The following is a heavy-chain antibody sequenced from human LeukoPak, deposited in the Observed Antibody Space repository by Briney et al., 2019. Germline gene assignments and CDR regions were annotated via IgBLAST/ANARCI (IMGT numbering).Heavy chain of an antibody. Sequence: SVKVSCKASGGTFSSYAISWVRQAPGQGLEWMGRIIPILGIANYAQKFQGRVTITADKSTSTAYMELSSLRSEDTAVYYCATKFSEWLSTYNWFDPWGQGTLVTVSS. CDR2: IIPILGIA. CDR1: GGTFSSYA. J-gene: IGHJ5*02. D-gene: IGHD3-3*01. CDR3: ATKFSEWLSTYNWFDP. V-gene: IGHV1-69*04.